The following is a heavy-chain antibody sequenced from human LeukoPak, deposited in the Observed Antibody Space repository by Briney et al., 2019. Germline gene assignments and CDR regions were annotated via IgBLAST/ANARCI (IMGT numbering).Heavy chain of an antibody. J-gene: IGHJ4*02. D-gene: IGHD4-17*01. CDR2: FYHTGST. CDR3: ATTSSFWDGDYDFDY. Sequence: SETLSLTCTVSGGTIRTLYWSWIRQTPGKGLEWIGYFYHTGSTNYNPSLKSRVIMSLDTSESQFSLKLSSVTAADTAVYYCATTSSFWDGDYDFDYWGQGTLVTVSS. V-gene: IGHV4-59*11. CDR1: GGTIRTLY.